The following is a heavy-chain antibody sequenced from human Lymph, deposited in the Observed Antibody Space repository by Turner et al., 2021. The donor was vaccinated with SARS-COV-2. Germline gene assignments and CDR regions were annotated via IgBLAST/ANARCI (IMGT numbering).Heavy chain of an antibody. Sequence: QVQLVQSGAEVEKPGSAVKVSCKASGGTFSTYVISWVRQAPGQGLEWMGGIIPIRGIANYAQKFQGRVTITADRSTSTAYMELSSLRSEDTAVYHCARRHSGNYDAFDIWGQGTMVTVSS. CDR1: GGTFSTYV. V-gene: IGHV1-69*10. J-gene: IGHJ3*02. D-gene: IGHD1-26*01. CDR3: ARRHSGNYDAFDI. CDR2: IIPIRGIA.